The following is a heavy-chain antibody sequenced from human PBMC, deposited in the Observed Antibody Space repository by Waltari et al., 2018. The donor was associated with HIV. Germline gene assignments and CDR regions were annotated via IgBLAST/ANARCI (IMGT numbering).Heavy chain of an antibody. CDR2: ISSGERTI. V-gene: IGHV3-48*01. Sequence: EAQLVGSGGGLVHPGGSLRLSCVASGFNFGACSMNWVRQAPGKGLEWISYISSGERTIHYVDSVRGRFTLSRDSARNSLYLQMNSLRPEDTAVYYCARGDIPYYYGMDVWGQGTTVTVS. J-gene: IGHJ6*02. CDR3: ARGDIPYYYGMDV. D-gene: IGHD2-21*01. CDR1: GFNFGACS.